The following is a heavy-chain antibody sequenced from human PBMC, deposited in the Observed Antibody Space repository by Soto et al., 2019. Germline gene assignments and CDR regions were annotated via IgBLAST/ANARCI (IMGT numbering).Heavy chain of an antibody. V-gene: IGHV3-53*01. CDR3: ASLRDGYNPLYYYGIDV. CDR2: VHTGGKI. J-gene: IGHJ6*02. Sequence: PGGSLRLSCAASGFNVSSNYMSWVRQAPGKGLEWVSVVHTGGKIYYADSVKGRFSISRDSSKNTLFLQMNSLRAEDTAVYYCASLRDGYNPLYYYGIDVWGQGTTVTVSS. D-gene: IGHD5-12*01. CDR1: GFNVSSNY.